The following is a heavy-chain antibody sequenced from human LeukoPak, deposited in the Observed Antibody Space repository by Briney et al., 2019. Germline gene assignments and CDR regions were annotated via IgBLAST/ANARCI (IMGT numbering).Heavy chain of an antibody. CDR1: GFTFNSYE. J-gene: IGHJ6*03. Sequence: PGGSLRLSCAASGFTFNSYEMNWVRLAPGKGLEWVSYISGRGGTVYYADSVKGRFTISRDNAKNSLYLQMNSLRAEDTAVYYCARDLYYMDVWGKGTTVTVSS. V-gene: IGHV3-48*03. CDR3: ARDLYYMDV. CDR2: ISGRGGTV.